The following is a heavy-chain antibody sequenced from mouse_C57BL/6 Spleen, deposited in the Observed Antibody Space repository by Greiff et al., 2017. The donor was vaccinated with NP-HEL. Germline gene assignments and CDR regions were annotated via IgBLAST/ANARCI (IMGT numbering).Heavy chain of an antibody. Sequence: QVQLQQSGAELVRPGTSVTMSCKASGYTFTNYWIGWAKQRPGHGLEWIGDIYPGGGYTNYNEKLKGKATLTADKSSSTAYMQFSSLTSEDSAIYYCARSDYGDYFDYWGQGTTLTVSS. CDR3: ARSDYGDYFDY. D-gene: IGHD1-1*01. CDR2: IYPGGGYT. V-gene: IGHV1-63*01. CDR1: GYTFTNYW. J-gene: IGHJ2*01.